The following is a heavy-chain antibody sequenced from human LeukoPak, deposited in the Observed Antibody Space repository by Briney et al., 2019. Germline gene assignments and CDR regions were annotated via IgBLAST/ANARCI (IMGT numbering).Heavy chain of an antibody. CDR1: GFTFSNYW. CDR3: ARGVVYPAWSGPHWSDY. V-gene: IGHV3-74*03. J-gene: IGHJ4*02. D-gene: IGHD3-3*01. Sequence: PGGSLRLSCAASGFTFSNYWIHWVRHAPGKGLVWVSRIDNAGSITTYADSVKGRFTISRDNAKNSLYLQMNSLRAEDTAVYYCARGVVYPAWSGPHWSDYWGQGALVTVSS. CDR2: IDNAGSIT.